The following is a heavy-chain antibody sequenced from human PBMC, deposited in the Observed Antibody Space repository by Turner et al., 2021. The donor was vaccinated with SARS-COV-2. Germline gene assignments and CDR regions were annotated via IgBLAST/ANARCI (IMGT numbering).Heavy chain of an antibody. J-gene: IGHJ6*02. CDR3: ARDVTMTQWLVPSYGMDV. CDR1: GYTFSAYT. Sequence: EMQLVESGGGLVKPGGSLRLSCAASGYTFSAYTMNWVRQAPGKGLEWVSSISSGSSYIYYADSVKGRVTISRDNAKNSLYLQMNSLRAEDTAVYYCARDVTMTQWLVPSYGMDVWGQGTTVTVSS. V-gene: IGHV3-21*01. CDR2: ISSGSSYI. D-gene: IGHD6-19*01.